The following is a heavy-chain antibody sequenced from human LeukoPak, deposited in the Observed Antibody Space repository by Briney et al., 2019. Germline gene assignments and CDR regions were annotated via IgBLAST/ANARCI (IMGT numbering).Heavy chain of an antibody. CDR3: ARDLLHWFDP. CDR1: GYTFTNYD. J-gene: IGHJ5*02. Sequence: ASVKVSFKASGYTFTNYDINWVRQATGQGLEWMGWMGSNSGDTGYAQQFQGRVTMTRDTFISTAYMELNNVRSEDTAVYYCARDLLHWFDPWGQGTLVTVSS. CDR2: MGSNSGDT. V-gene: IGHV1-8*02.